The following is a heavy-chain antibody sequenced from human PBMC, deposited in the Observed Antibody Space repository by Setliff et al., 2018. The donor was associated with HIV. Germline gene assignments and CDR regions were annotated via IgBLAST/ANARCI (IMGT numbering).Heavy chain of an antibody. V-gene: IGHV4-34*01. CDR1: GGSFSDYY. Sequence: SETLSLTCALYGGSFSDYYWSWIRQPPGMGLEWIGEIIHSGGTNYNRSRKSRVTISVDTSKNQFSLNLSSVTAADTAVYYCARGGLGVVGAIDYWSQGTLVTVSS. CDR2: IIHSGGT. J-gene: IGHJ4*02. CDR3: ARGGLGVVGAIDY. D-gene: IGHD2-15*01.